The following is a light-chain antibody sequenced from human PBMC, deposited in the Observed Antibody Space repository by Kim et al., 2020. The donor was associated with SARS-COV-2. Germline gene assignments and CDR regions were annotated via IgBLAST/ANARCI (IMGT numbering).Light chain of an antibody. J-gene: IGKJ2*01. V-gene: IGKV3-20*01. Sequence: SSPGDRATLSCRASQSITSNYLAWYQQKPGQAPRLLIYGASNRATGIPDRFSGSGSGTDFTLTISRLEPEDFAVFYCQHYGSSPYTFGQGTKLEI. CDR3: QHYGSSPYT. CDR2: GAS. CDR1: QSITSNY.